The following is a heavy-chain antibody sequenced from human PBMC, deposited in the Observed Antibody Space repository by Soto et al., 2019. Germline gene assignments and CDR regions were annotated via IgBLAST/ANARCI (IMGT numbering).Heavy chain of an antibody. V-gene: IGHV5-51*01. CDR1: GYSFTNYW. D-gene: IGHD1-1*01. J-gene: IGHJ4*02. CDR3: ARHGTGFDF. CDR2: IYPGDSDC. Sequence: EVQLVQSGAEVKKPGESLKLSCKASGYSFTNYWIGWVRHLPGKGLEWMGIIYPGDSDCRYTPSFQGQVTISVDKSISTTYLQWSSLKASDTAMYYCARHGTGFDFWGQGTLVTVSS.